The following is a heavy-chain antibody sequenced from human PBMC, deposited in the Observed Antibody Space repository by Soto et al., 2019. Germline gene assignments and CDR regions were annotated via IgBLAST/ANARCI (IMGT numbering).Heavy chain of an antibody. J-gene: IGHJ6*02. Sequence: QVQLVQSGAEVKKPGASVKVSCKASGYTFTSYYMHWVRQAPGQGLEWMGIINPSGGSTSYAQKFQGRVTMTRDTSTSTVYMELSSLRSEDTAVYYCAREGGEYDSSGYYVHYYYYGMDVWGQGTTVTVSS. D-gene: IGHD3-22*01. V-gene: IGHV1-46*03. CDR3: AREGGEYDSSGYYVHYYYYGMDV. CDR2: INPSGGST. CDR1: GYTFTSYY.